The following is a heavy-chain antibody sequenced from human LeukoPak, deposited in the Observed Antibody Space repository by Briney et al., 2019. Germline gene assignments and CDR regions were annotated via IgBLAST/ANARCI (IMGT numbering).Heavy chain of an antibody. CDR1: GGSISSGGYS. Sequence: SETLSLTCAVSGGSISSGGYSWSWIRQPPGKGLEWIGYIYHSGSTYYNPSLKSRVTISVDTSKNQFSLKLSSVTAADTAVYYCARGDDSSGYREMHNFDYWGQGTLVTVSS. CDR3: ARGDDSSGYREMHNFDY. D-gene: IGHD3-22*01. CDR2: IYHSGST. V-gene: IGHV4-30-2*01. J-gene: IGHJ4*02.